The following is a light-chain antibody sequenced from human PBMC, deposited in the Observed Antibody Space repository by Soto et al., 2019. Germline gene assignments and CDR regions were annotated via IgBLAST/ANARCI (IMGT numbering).Light chain of an antibody. CDR3: QQCASYPLT. V-gene: IGKV1-5*01. Sequence: DIQMTQSPSTLSASVGDRVAITCRASQSISSWLAWYQQKPGKAPKLLIYDASTLESGVPSRFSGSGSGTEFTLTISSLQPDDFATYYCQQCASYPLTFVGGTTLEI. CDR1: QSISSW. J-gene: IGKJ4*01. CDR2: DAS.